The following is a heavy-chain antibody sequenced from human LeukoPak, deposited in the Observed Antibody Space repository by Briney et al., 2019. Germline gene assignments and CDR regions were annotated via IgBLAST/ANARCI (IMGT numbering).Heavy chain of an antibody. CDR1: GFTFSSYA. CDR2: IWYDGSNK. D-gene: IGHD6-13*01. J-gene: IGHJ4*02. Sequence: PGGSLRLSCAASGFTFSSYAMHWVRQAPGKGLEWVAFIWYDGSNKYYADSVKGRFTISRDISKNTLYLQMNSLRAEDTAVYYCARDRSNSWFDYWGQGTLVTVSS. CDR3: ARDRSNSWFDY. V-gene: IGHV3-33*08.